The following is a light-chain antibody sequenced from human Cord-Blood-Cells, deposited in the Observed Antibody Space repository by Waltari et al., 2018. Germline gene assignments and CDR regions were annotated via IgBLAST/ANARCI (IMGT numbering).Light chain of an antibody. V-gene: IGLV1-40*01. J-gene: IGLJ2*01. CDR1: SSNIGAGYD. CDR2: GNS. CDR3: QSYDSSLSGSV. Sequence: QSVLTQPPSVSGAPGQRVTISCTGSSSNIGAGYDVHWYQQLPGTAPKLLIYGNSKRPSGGPDRFPGSKSGTSASRAITGLQAEDEADYYCQSYDSSLSGSVFGGGTKLTVL.